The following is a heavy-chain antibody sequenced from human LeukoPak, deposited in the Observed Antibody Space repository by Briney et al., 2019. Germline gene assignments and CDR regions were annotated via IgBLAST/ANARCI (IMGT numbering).Heavy chain of an antibody. Sequence: GGSLRLSCAASGFTFSDEYMSWIRQAPGKGLEWVSCVSNSGSSIYYADSVKGRFSISSDNVKNSLYLQMNSLRVEDTAVYYCARDGAYSASNFWGQGKMVAVSS. J-gene: IGHJ3*01. V-gene: IGHV3-11*01. CDR2: VSNSGSSI. D-gene: IGHD6-13*01. CDR3: ARDGAYSASNF. CDR1: GFTFSDEY.